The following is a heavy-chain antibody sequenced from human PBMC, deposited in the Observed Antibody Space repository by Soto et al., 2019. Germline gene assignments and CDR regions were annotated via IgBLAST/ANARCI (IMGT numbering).Heavy chain of an antibody. V-gene: IGHV4-39*01. CDR3: ARGRLRYFDWFASSGYYYYYGMDV. J-gene: IGHJ6*02. D-gene: IGHD3-9*01. CDR2: IYYSGST. Sequence: SETLSLTCTVSGGSISSSSYYWGWIRQPPGKGLEWIGSIYYSGSTYYNPSPKSRVTISVDTSKNQFSLKLSSVTAADTAVYYCARGRLRYFDWFASSGYYYYYGMDVWGQGTTVTVSS. CDR1: GGSISSSSYY.